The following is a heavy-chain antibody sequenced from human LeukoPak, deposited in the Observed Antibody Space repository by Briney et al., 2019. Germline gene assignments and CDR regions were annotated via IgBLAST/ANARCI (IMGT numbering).Heavy chain of an antibody. CDR2: ISGSGAGT. V-gene: IGHV3-23*01. CDR1: GVIFSNCA. D-gene: IGHD6-19*01. J-gene: IGHJ4*02. Sequence: PGGSLRLSCAVSGVIFSNCAMAWVRQAPGKGLEWVSTISGSGAGTYYADSVKGRYTISRDNSKNTVFLQMNSLRAEDTAVYYRAKFAGDSSGLYSYFDYWGQGTLVTVSS. CDR3: AKFAGDSSGLYSYFDY.